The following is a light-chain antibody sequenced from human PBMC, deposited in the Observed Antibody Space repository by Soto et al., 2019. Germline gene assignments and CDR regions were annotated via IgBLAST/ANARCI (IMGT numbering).Light chain of an antibody. CDR3: QQYGSSPPLT. CDR1: QSVSSNY. Sequence: EIVLTQSPGTLSLSPGERATLSCRASQSVSSNYLAWYQQKPGQAPRLLIYGASSRATGVPDRFSGSGSGTDFTLTISKLEPEDVGLYYCQQYGSSPPLTFGGGTKVEIK. CDR2: GAS. J-gene: IGKJ4*01. V-gene: IGKV3-20*01.